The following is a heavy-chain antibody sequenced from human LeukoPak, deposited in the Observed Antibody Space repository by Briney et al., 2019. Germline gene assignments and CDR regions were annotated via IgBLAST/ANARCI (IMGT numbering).Heavy chain of an antibody. CDR2: ISGSGGST. Sequence: GGSLRLSCAASGFTFSSYAMSWVRQAPGKGLEWVSAISGSGGSTYYADSVKGRFTISRDNSKNTLYLQMNSLSAEDTAVYYCAKVMVRGVILNYYFDYWGQGTLVTVSS. CDR1: GFTFSSYA. CDR3: AKVMVRGVILNYYFDY. D-gene: IGHD3-10*01. J-gene: IGHJ4*02. V-gene: IGHV3-23*01.